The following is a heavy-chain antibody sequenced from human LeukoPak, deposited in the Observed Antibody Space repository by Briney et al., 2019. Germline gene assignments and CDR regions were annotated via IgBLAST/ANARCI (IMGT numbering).Heavy chain of an antibody. J-gene: IGHJ4*02. CDR1: GFTFSAYS. V-gene: IGHV3-48*01. CDR3: ARNQEIDYYDSSGIYWGVEY. D-gene: IGHD3-22*01. CDR2: ISGGGGTI. Sequence: PGGPLRLSCAASGFTFSAYSMNWVRQAPGKGLEWVAYISGGGGTIYYADSVKGRFTISRDNAKNSLYLQMDSLRAEDTAVYYCARNQEIDYYDSSGIYWGVEYWGQGTLVTVSS.